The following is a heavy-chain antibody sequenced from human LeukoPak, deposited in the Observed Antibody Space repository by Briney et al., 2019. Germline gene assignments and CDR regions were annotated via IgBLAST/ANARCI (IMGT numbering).Heavy chain of an antibody. CDR3: AKAGGYYGSGSYYYDY. D-gene: IGHD3-10*01. Sequence: GGSLRLSCAASGFTFSSYAMSWVRQAPGKGLEWVSAISGSGGSTYYADSVTGRFTISRDNSKNTLYLQMNSLRAEDTAVYYCAKAGGYYGSGSYYYDYWGQGTLVTVSS. J-gene: IGHJ4*02. CDR2: ISGSGGST. CDR1: GFTFSSYA. V-gene: IGHV3-23*01.